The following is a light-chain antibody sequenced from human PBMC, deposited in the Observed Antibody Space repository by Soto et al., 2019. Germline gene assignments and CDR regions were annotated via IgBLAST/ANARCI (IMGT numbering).Light chain of an antibody. Sequence: IVVTKSLGTLSMKQGDGAALSCRASQRVSSDLAWYQQKPGQAPRLLIYAASSRATGSPDRFSGGGSGTDFTLTISRLEPEDFAAYYCQQYGYYPSTFGQGTRLEI. CDR3: QQYGYYPST. V-gene: IGKV3-20*01. J-gene: IGKJ5*01. CDR2: AAS. CDR1: QRVSSD.